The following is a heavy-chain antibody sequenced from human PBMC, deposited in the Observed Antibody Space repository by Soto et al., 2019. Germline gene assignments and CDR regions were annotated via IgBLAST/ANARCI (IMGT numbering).Heavy chain of an antibody. CDR3: ARSLRGVTPEYYYYGMDV. D-gene: IGHD2-21*02. CDR2: IIPIFGTA. V-gene: IGHV1-69*13. CDR1: GGTFSSYA. Sequence: GASVKVSCKASGGTFSSYAISWVRQAPGQGLEWMGGIIPIFGTANYAQKFQGRVTITADESTSTAYMELSSLRSEDTAVYYCARSLRGVTPEYYYYGMDVWGQGTTVTVSS. J-gene: IGHJ6*02.